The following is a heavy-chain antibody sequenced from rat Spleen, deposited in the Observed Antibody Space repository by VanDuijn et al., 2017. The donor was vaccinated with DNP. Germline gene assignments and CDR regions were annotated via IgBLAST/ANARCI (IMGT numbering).Heavy chain of an antibody. CDR1: GYSITSNY. J-gene: IGHJ4*01. D-gene: IGHD1-12*02. CDR3: ARYYYDGYYAMDA. CDR2: ISYSGST. Sequence: EVQLQESGPGLLKPSQSLSLTCSVTGYSITSNYWGWIRQFPGNKMEWIGHISYSGSTGYNPSLKSRISITRDTSRNQFFLQLNSVTTEDTATYYCARYYYDGYYAMDAWGQGTSVTVSS. V-gene: IGHV3-1*01.